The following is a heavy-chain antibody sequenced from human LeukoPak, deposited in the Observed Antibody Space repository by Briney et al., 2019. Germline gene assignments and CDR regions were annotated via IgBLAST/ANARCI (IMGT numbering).Heavy chain of an antibody. CDR3: TTDTDLLLWFGELLYFQH. CDR1: GFTFSNAW. Sequence: GGSLRLSCAASGFTFSNAWMSWVRQAPGKGVEWVGRIKSKTDGGTTDYAAPVKGRFTISRDDSKNTLYLQMNSLKTEDTAVYYCTTDTDLLLWFGELLYFQHWGQGTLVTVSS. D-gene: IGHD3-10*01. J-gene: IGHJ1*01. V-gene: IGHV3-15*01. CDR2: IKSKTDGGTT.